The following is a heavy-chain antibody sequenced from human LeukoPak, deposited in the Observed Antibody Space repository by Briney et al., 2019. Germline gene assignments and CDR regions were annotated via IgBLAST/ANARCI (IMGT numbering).Heavy chain of an antibody. Sequence: SVKVSCKASGGTFSSSAISWVRQAPGQGLEWMGRIIPILGIANYAQKFQGRVTITADKSTSTAYMELSSLRSEDTAVYYCAGGYSGYGPKLVNYYYYYGMDVWGQGTTVTVSS. J-gene: IGHJ6*02. D-gene: IGHD5-12*01. CDR1: GGTFSSSA. CDR3: AGGYSGYGPKLVNYYYYYGMDV. CDR2: IIPILGIA. V-gene: IGHV1-69*04.